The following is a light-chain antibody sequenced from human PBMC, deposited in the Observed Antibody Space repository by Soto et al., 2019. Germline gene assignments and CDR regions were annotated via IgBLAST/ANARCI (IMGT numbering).Light chain of an antibody. Sequence: AIHLTQSPSSLSASVGDRVTVTCRAGQDIKNALVWYQQKPGKAPKLLIYDASNLESGVQSRFSGSGSGTAFTLTISSLQPDDSATYYCQQFKSSPVTFGPGTKVEI. CDR2: DAS. V-gene: IGKV1-13*02. CDR3: QQFKSSPVT. J-gene: IGKJ3*01. CDR1: QDIKNA.